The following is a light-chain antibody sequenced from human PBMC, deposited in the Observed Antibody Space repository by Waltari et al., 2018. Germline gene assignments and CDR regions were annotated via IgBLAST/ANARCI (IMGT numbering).Light chain of an antibody. CDR2: DDS. J-gene: IGLJ3*02. V-gene: IGLV3-21*04. CDR3: QVWDSSSDHRWV. CDR1: NIGSQS. Sequence: SYVLTQPPSVSVAPGKTARITCGGNNIGSQSVPWYQHKPGQAPVLVIYDDSDRPSGIPERFSGSNSGNTATLTISRVEAGDEADYYCQVWDSSSDHRWVFGGGTKLTVL.